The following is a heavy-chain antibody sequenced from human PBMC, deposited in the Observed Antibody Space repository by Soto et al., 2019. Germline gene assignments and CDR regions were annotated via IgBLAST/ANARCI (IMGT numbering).Heavy chain of an antibody. Sequence: PGGSLRLTCATSGWLFDNFCMILVRQDPGKGLEWVSTILVGGSTHYPDSVKGRFTISRDNSKNTAFLQMNSLTAGDTAVYYCAKATATGGGAFDICGQGTVVTVS. J-gene: IGHJ3*02. CDR2: ILVGGST. V-gene: IGHV3-23*01. CDR1: GWLFDNFC. CDR3: AKATATGGGAFDI. D-gene: IGHD2-8*02.